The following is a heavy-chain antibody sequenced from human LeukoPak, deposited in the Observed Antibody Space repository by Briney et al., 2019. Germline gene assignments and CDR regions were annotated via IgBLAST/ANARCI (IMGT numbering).Heavy chain of an antibody. CDR1: GYSISSGYY. CDR3: RAVVTAREWDY. J-gene: IGHJ4*02. V-gene: IGHV4-38-2*02. CDR2: IYYSGST. D-gene: IGHD2-21*02. Sequence: SETLSLTCTVSGYSISSGYYWGWIRQPPGKGPEWIGSIYYSGSTYYNPSLKSRVTISVDTSKNQFSLKLSSVTAADTAVYYCRAVVTAREWDYWGQGTLVTVSS.